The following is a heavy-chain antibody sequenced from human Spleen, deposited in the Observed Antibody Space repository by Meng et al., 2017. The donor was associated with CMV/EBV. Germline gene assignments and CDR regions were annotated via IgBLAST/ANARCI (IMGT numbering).Heavy chain of an antibody. CDR1: GFTFSPYS. J-gene: IGHJ3*02. Sequence: GESLKISCVASGFTFSPYSMNWVRQAPGKGLEWVSSISSSSSYIHYADSVNGRFTISRDNAKNSLYLQMNSLRAEDTAVYYCARDTRFFNAFDIWGQGTMVTVSS. V-gene: IGHV3-21*01. CDR2: ISSSSSYI. D-gene: IGHD3-3*01. CDR3: ARDTRFFNAFDI.